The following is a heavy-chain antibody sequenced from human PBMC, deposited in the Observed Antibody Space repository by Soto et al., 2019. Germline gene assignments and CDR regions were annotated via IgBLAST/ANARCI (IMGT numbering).Heavy chain of an antibody. Sequence: QVQLQESGPGLVKPSETLSRTCTVSGGSMSGYHWTWIRQSPGKELELIGSVFDGGSTKSNPALRSRVTVSMDASKNQFSLTLSSVTATDTAVYYCASCLTSAGSCLRFLRWGQGTLVTVSS. D-gene: IGHD2-15*01. J-gene: IGHJ1*01. CDR1: GGSMSGYH. V-gene: IGHV4-59*01. CDR2: VFDGGST. CDR3: ASCLTSAGSCLRFLR.